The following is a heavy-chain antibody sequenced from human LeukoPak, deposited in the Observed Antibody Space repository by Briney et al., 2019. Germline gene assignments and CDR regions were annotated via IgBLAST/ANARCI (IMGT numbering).Heavy chain of an antibody. D-gene: IGHD3-10*01. CDR3: AKGYGSGSYPFDY. CDR1: GFTFSSYA. V-gene: IGHV3-23*01. J-gene: IGHJ4*02. CDR2: ISGSGGST. Sequence: PGGSLRLSCAASGFTFSSYAMSWVRQAPGKGLEWVSAISGSGGSTYYADSVKGRFTISRDNSKNTLYLQMNSLRAEDTAVYYRAKGYGSGSYPFDYWGQGTLVTVSS.